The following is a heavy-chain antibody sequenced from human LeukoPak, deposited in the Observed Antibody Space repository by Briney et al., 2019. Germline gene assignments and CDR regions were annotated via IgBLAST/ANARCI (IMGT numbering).Heavy chain of an antibody. CDR3: ARDALHTAHFDY. D-gene: IGHD5-18*01. CDR2: VSASSDI. Sequence: PGGSLRLSCATYKFTFSSYSMNWVCQAPGKGLQWVSTVSASSDIHYSDSVKGRFTISRDNARNSLYLQMNSLRDEDTAVYYCARDALHTAHFDYWGQGTLVTVSS. CDR1: KFTFSSYS. V-gene: IGHV3-48*02. J-gene: IGHJ4*02.